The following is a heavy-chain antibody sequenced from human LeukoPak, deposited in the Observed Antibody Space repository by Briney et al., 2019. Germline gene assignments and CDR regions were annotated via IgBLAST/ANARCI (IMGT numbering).Heavy chain of an antibody. CDR3: AGGLRDSGYDPRPPFGY. J-gene: IGHJ4*02. D-gene: IGHD5-12*01. Sequence: SVKVSSKASVGTFINYAISWVRQAPGQGLEWMGGIIPMFNAVDYAQKFQDRVTISTDGSTTIVYMELSSLRSEDTAVYYCAGGLRDSGYDPRPPFGYWGQGTLVTVSS. V-gene: IGHV1-69*05. CDR1: VGTFINYA. CDR2: IIPMFNAV.